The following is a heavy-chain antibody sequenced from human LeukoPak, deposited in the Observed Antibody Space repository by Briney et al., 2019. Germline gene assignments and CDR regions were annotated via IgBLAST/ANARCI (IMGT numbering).Heavy chain of an antibody. CDR2: ISSSGGSA. Sequence: PGGSLRLSCAASGFTFSSYAMSWVRQAPGKGLEWVSIISSSGGSANYADSVKGRFTISRDNSKNTLYLQMNSLRAEDTAVYYCAKDRSSSWYSAFEIRGQGTMVTVSS. CDR1: GFTFSSYA. D-gene: IGHD6-13*01. J-gene: IGHJ3*02. V-gene: IGHV3-23*01. CDR3: AKDRSSSWYSAFEI.